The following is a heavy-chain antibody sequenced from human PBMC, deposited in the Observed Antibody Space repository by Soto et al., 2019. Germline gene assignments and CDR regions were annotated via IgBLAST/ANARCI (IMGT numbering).Heavy chain of an antibody. CDR1: GYTFSSYG. CDR2: INPSSGET. Sequence: QIRLVQSGGEVRTPGASVKVSCKASGYTFSSYGITWVRQAPGQGLEWLGWINPSSGETNYAQKFQGRVTVTTDTSTTTGYMELRNLTFDDTAAYYCARDWYPRFDPWGQGTPVTVSS. D-gene: IGHD6-13*01. CDR3: ARDWYPRFDP. J-gene: IGHJ5*02. V-gene: IGHV1-18*01.